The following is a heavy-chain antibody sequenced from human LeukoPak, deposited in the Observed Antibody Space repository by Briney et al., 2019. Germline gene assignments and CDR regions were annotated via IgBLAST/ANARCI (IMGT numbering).Heavy chain of an antibody. V-gene: IGHV3-7*01. CDR2: IKRDGSEK. D-gene: IGHD6-13*01. J-gene: IGHJ3*02. CDR1: GFTFSSYE. CDR3: VREASGGTKGVSGTFDI. Sequence: GGSLRLSCAASGFTFSSYEMNWVRQAPGKGLEWVASIKRDGSEKYYVDSVKGRFTISRDNAKNSLYLQMNSLQAEDTAVYHCVREASGGTKGVSGTFDIWGQGTLVTVSS.